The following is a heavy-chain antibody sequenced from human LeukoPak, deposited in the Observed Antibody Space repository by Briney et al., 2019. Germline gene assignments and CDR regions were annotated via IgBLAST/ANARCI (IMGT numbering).Heavy chain of an antibody. CDR1: GFTFSSYW. J-gene: IGHJ4*02. V-gene: IGHV3-74*01. CDR2: INSDGRIT. CDR3: GREWGRSGWTDN. Sequence: GGSLRLSCAASGFTFSSYWMHWVRQAPGKGLVWVSRINSDGRITDYADSVKGRFTISRDNANNTVYLQMNSLRADDTAVYYCGREWGRSGWTDNWGQGTPVTVSS. D-gene: IGHD6-19*01.